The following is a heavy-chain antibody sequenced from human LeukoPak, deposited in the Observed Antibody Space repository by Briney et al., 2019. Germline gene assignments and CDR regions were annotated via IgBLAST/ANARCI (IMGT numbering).Heavy chain of an antibody. Sequence: SETLSLTCTVSGGSFSSGSYYWSWIRQPPGKGLEWIGYIYYSGSTNYNPSLKSRVTISVDTSKNQFSLKLSSVTAADTAVYYCARELFWSGYYYGMDVWGQGTTVTVSS. CDR3: ARELFWSGYYYGMDV. V-gene: IGHV4-61*01. CDR1: GGSFSSGSYY. J-gene: IGHJ6*02. D-gene: IGHD3-3*01. CDR2: IYYSGST.